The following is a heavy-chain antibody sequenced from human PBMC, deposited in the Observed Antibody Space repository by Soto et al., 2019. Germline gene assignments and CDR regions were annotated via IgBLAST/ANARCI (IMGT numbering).Heavy chain of an antibody. J-gene: IGHJ4*02. CDR2: IYYSGST. CDR3: ATTTYYDFWSGYLGPDY. Sequence: SETLSLTCTASGGSISSYYWSWIRQPPGKGLEWIGYIYYSGSTNYNPSLKSRVTISVDTSKNQFSLKLSSVTAADTAVYYCATTTYYDFWSGYLGPDYWGQGTLVTVSS. CDR1: GGSISSYY. V-gene: IGHV4-59*01. D-gene: IGHD3-3*01.